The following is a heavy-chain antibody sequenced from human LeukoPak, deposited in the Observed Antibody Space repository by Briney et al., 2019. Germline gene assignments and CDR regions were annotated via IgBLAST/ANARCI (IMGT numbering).Heavy chain of an antibody. V-gene: IGHV4-4*07. CDR2: IYTSGST. CDR1: GFTFSSYW. D-gene: IGHD6-19*01. CDR3: ARRGWSHDAFDI. Sequence: PGGSLRLSCAASGFTFSSYWMSWIRQPAGKGLEWIGRIYTSGSTNYNPSLKSRVTMSVDTSKNQFSLKLSSVTAADTAVYYCARRGWSHDAFDIWGQGTMVTVSS. J-gene: IGHJ3*02.